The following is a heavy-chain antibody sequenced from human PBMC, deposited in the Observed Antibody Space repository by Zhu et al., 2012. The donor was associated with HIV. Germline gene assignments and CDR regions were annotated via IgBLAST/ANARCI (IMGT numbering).Heavy chain of an antibody. Sequence: QVQLQESGPGLVKPSETLSLTCTVSGGSISSYYWSWIRQPPGKGLEWIGYIYYSGSTNYNPSLKSRVTISVDTSKNQFSLKLSSVTAADTAVYYCARAFYYYDSSGYPTYYYYYMDVWGKGPRSPSP. J-gene: IGHJ6*03. CDR1: GGSISSYY. D-gene: IGHD3-22*01. CDR2: IYYSGST. V-gene: IGHV4-59*01. CDR3: ARAFYYYDSSGYPTYYYYYMDV.